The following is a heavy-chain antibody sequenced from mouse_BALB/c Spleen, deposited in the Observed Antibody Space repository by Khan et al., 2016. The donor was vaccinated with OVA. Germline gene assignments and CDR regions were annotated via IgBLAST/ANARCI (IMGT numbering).Heavy chain of an antibody. CDR3: ARWATWYVDV. D-gene: IGHD3-1*01. J-gene: IGHJ1*01. Sequence: VQLVESGAELIRPGTSVKISCKASGYTFTNYWLGWIKQRPGHGLEWIGDIYPGGTYTNYNEKFKGKATLTADTSSSTAYMQLSSLTSEDSAVYFCARWATWYVDVWGAGTTVTVSS. V-gene: IGHV1-63*02. CDR2: IYPGGTYT. CDR1: GYTFTNYW.